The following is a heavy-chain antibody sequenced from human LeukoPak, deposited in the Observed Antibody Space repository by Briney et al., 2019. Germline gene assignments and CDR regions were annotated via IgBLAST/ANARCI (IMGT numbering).Heavy chain of an antibody. CDR1: GGSISRYY. V-gene: IGHV4-4*07. J-gene: IGHJ5*02. Sequence: SETLSLTCTVSGGSISRYYWSWIRQPAGKGLEWIGRIYTSGSTNYNPSLKSRVTMSVDTSKNQFSLKLSSVTAADTAVYYCAREVYYYDSSGLNWFDPWGQGTLVTVSS. CDR2: IYTSGST. D-gene: IGHD3-22*01. CDR3: AREVYYYDSSGLNWFDP.